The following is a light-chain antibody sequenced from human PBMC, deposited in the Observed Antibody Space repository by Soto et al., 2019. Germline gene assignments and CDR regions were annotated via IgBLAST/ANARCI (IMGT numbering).Light chain of an antibody. CDR1: QSLLHSNGNNY. J-gene: IGKJ4*01. V-gene: IGKV2-28*01. CDR3: KQALQNPLT. CDR2: LAS. Sequence: DIVLTQSPLSLSVTPGEPASISCRSSQSLLHSNGNNYLEWYLQKPGQSPQVLIYLASTRASGVPDRFSGSGSGTDFTLTISRVEAEDVGVYYCKQALQNPLTFGGGTKVEIK.